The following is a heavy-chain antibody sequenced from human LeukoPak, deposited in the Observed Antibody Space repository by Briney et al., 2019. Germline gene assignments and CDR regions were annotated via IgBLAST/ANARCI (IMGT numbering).Heavy chain of an antibody. D-gene: IGHD2-21*02. V-gene: IGHV1-2*02. Sequence: ASVKVSCKASGFTFTACYIHWVRQAPGQGLEWMGYINPHSGGTSSPQRFQGRVTMTTDTSISAACMELSSLISDDTAMYYCVREGNELLSKNFDYWGQGTLVTVSS. CDR1: GFTFTACY. CDR3: VREGNELLSKNFDY. CDR2: INPHSGGT. J-gene: IGHJ4*02.